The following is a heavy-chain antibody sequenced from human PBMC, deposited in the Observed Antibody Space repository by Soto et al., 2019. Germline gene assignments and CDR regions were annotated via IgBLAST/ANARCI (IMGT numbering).Heavy chain of an antibody. Sequence: QVQLVQSGAEVKKPGASVKVSCKASGYTFTSYYMHWVRQAPGQGLEWMGIINPSGGSTSHAQKFQGRVTMTRDTSTSTVYMELSSLRSEDTAVYYCARVYCSSTSCLGGYFDYWGQGTLVTVSS. CDR3: ARVYCSSTSCLGGYFDY. J-gene: IGHJ4*02. CDR1: GYTFTSYY. V-gene: IGHV1-46*03. D-gene: IGHD2-2*01. CDR2: INPSGGST.